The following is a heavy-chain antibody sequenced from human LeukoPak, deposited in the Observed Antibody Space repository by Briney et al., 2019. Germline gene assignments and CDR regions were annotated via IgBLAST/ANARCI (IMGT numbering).Heavy chain of an antibody. CDR3: ARLSMVRGDHYFDY. V-gene: IGHV1-18*01. Sequence: GASVNVSCKASGYTFTSYGISWVRQAPGQGCECMGWISAYNGNTNYAQKLRGRVTMTTHTSTSTVHMEVKTLRSNDTAVYYCARLSMVRGDHYFDYGGQGTRVTVS. CDR2: ISAYNGNT. D-gene: IGHD3-10*01. J-gene: IGHJ4*02. CDR1: GYTFTSYG.